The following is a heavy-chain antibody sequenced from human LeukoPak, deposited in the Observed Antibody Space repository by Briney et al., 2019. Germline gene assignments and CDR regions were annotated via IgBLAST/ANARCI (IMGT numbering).Heavy chain of an antibody. CDR2: IIPILGIA. V-gene: IGHV1-69*10. Sequence: ASVKVSCKASGGTFSRYAISWVRQAPGQGLEWMGGIIPILGIANYAQKFQGRVTITADKSTSTAYMELSSQRSEDTAVYYCASGITMVQGEAHWGQGTLVTVSS. CDR1: GGTFSRYA. D-gene: IGHD3-10*01. J-gene: IGHJ4*02. CDR3: ASGITMVQGEAH.